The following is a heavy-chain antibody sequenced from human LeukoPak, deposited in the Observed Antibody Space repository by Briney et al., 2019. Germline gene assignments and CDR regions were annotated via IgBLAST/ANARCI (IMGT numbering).Heavy chain of an antibody. V-gene: IGHV4-59*01. CDR3: ASKYSSGWYEAFDI. Sequence: PSETLSLTCTVSGGSISSYYWSWIRQPPGKGLEWIGYIYYSGSTDYNPSLKSRVTISVDTSKNQFSLKLSSVTAADTAVYYCASKYSSGWYEAFDIWGQGTMVTVSS. J-gene: IGHJ3*02. D-gene: IGHD6-19*01. CDR1: GGSISSYY. CDR2: IYYSGST.